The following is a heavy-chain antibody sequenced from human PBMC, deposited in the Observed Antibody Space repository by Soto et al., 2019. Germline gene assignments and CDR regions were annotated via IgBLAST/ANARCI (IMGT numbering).Heavy chain of an antibody. CDR2: IDPSDSYT. V-gene: IGHV5-10-1*01. Sequence: GESLKISCKGSGYSFTSYWISWVRQMPGKGLEWMGRIDPSDSYTNYSPSFQGHVTISADKSISTAYLQWSSLKASDTAMYYCARIYSYGYGPYYYYGMDVWGQGTTVTVSS. D-gene: IGHD5-18*01. CDR1: GYSFTSYW. CDR3: ARIYSYGYGPYYYYGMDV. J-gene: IGHJ6*02.